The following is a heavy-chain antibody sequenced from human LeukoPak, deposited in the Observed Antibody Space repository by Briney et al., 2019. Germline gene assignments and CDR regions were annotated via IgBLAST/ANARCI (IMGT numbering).Heavy chain of an antibody. J-gene: IGHJ6*03. CDR3: ARDSAAGITIFGVAPLGHYYYMDV. Sequence: ASVKVSCKASGYTFTNHYMHWVRQAPGQGLEWMGIINPANGGTTYAQKFQGRVTMTRHTSTSAVYMELNSLRSDDTAVYYCARDSAAGITIFGVAPLGHYYYMDVWGKGTTVTVSS. D-gene: IGHD3-3*01. V-gene: IGHV1-46*01. CDR1: GYTFTNHY. CDR2: INPANGGT.